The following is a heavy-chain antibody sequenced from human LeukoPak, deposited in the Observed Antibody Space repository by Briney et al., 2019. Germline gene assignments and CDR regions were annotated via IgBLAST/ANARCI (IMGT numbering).Heavy chain of an antibody. CDR2: ICSRTGNI. CDR1: GFTFSSYS. D-gene: IGHD4-17*01. V-gene: IGHV3-21*01. CDR3: ARETEPLDYGDSTNLDY. J-gene: IGHJ4*02. Sequence: KTGGSLRLSCAASGFTFSSYSMNWVRQAPGKGLEWVAFICSRTGNIYYADSVKGRFTISRDNPKNSLYLQMNSLRAEDTAVYYCARETEPLDYGDSTNLDYWGQGTLVTVSS.